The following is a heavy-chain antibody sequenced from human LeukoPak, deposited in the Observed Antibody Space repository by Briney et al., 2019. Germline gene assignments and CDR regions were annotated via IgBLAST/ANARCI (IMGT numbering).Heavy chain of an antibody. D-gene: IGHD2-2*01. CDR3: AIGGLMDCSSTSCYRNWFDP. J-gene: IGHJ5*02. CDR1: GGTFSSYT. Sequence: ASVKVSCKASGGTFSSYTISWVRQAPGQGLEWMGRIIPILGIASYAQKFQGRVTITAVKSTSTAYMELSSLRSEDTAVYYCAIGGLMDCSSTSCYRNWFDPWGQGTLVTVSS. V-gene: IGHV1-69*02. CDR2: IIPILGIA.